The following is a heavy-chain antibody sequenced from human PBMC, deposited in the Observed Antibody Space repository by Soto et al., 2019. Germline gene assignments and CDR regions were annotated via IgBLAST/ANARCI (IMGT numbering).Heavy chain of an antibody. CDR1: GFTFSSYA. Sequence: PGGSLRLSCAASGFTFSSYAMHWVRQAPGKGLEWVAVISYDGSNKYYADSVKGRFTISRDNSKNTLYLQMNSLRAEDTAVYYCASARRDGYNFGDYWGQGTLVTVSS. D-gene: IGHD5-12*01. V-gene: IGHV3-30-3*01. CDR2: ISYDGSNK. CDR3: ASARRDGYNFGDY. J-gene: IGHJ4*02.